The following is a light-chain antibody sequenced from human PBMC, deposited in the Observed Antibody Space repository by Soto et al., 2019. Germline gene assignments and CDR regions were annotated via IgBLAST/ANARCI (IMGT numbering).Light chain of an antibody. Sequence: QSVLTQPPSVSGAPGQRVTISCTGSSSNIGAGYDVHWYQQLPGTAPKLLIYGNSNRPSGVPDRFSGSKSGTSASLAITGLQAEDEADYYCQSYDSSLSAIFGGGTQLPS. CDR1: SSNIGAGYD. V-gene: IGLV1-40*01. CDR3: QSYDSSLSAI. J-gene: IGLJ2*01. CDR2: GNS.